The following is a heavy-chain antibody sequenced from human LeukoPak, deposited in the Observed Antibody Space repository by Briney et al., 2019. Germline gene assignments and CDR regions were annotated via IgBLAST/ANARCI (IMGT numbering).Heavy chain of an antibody. CDR2: IIPIFGTA. Sequence: SVKVSCKASGGTFSSYAISWVRQAPGQGLEWKGGIIPIFGTANYAQKFQGRVTITADESTSTAYMELSSLRSEDTAVYYCATRVGATYYFDYWGQGTLVTVSS. CDR1: GGTFSSYA. D-gene: IGHD1-26*01. V-gene: IGHV1-69*13. J-gene: IGHJ4*02. CDR3: ATRVGATYYFDY.